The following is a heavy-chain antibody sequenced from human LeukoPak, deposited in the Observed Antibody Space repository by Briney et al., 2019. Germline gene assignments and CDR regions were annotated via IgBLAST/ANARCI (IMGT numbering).Heavy chain of an antibody. V-gene: IGHV3-23*01. D-gene: IGHD3-10*01. J-gene: IGHJ4*02. CDR2: ISGSGGST. CDR3: ARDIIWFGDLLSED. Sequence: GGSLRLSCAASGFTFSSYAMSWVRQAPGKGLEWVSAISGSGGSTYYADSVKGRFTISRDDSKNTLYLQMNSLRAEDTAVYYCARDIIWFGDLLSEDWGQGTLVTVSS. CDR1: GFTFSSYA.